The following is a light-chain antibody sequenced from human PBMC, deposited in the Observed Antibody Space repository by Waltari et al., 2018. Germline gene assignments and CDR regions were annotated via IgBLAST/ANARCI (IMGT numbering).Light chain of an antibody. CDR1: TSNIGAGPD. CDR2: GNN. V-gene: IGLV1-40*01. CDR3: QSFDNMLSGGVV. Sequence: QSVLTQPPSVSGTPGQRVTISCSGTTSNIGAGPDVTWSQHLPGTAPKLLIYGNNNRPSGVLDRFSGSKSGTSASLAITGLQADDEADYFCQSFDNMLSGGVVFGGGTKLAVL. J-gene: IGLJ2*01.